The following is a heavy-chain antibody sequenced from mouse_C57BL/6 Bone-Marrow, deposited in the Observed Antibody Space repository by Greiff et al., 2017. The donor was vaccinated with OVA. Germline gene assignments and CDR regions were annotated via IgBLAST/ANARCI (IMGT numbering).Heavy chain of an antibody. J-gene: IGHJ3*01. D-gene: IGHD2-4*01. Sequence: ESGPGLVKPSQSLSLTCSVTGYSITSGYYWNWIRQFPGNKLEWMGYISYDGSHNYNPSLKNRISITRDTSKNQFFLKLNSVTTEDTATYYCARQGSYDYDGSAWFAYWGQGTLVTVSA. CDR3: ARQGSYDYDGSAWFAY. CDR2: ISYDGSH. V-gene: IGHV3-6*01. CDR1: GYSITSGYY.